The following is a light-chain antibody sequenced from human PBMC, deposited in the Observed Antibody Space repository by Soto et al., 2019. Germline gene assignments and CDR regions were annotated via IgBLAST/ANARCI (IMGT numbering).Light chain of an antibody. CDR3: CSYAGISSFYV. CDR1: SSDVGKYNL. J-gene: IGLJ1*01. V-gene: IGLV2-23*01. CDR2: EAT. Sequence: QSALTQPASVSGSPGQSITVSCNRTSSDVGKYNLVSWYQQYPGKAPKLMIYEATKRPSGVSNRFSASKSGNTASLTIAGLQADDEADYYCCSYAGISSFYVFGTGTKFTVL.